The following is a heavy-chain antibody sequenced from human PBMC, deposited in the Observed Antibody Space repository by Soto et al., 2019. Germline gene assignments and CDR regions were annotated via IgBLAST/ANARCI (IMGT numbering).Heavy chain of an antibody. CDR2: IYYSGST. V-gene: IGHV4-39*01. CDR3: ARLTGGYCSSTSISLAAGVDY. CDR1: GGSISSSSYY. Sequence: SETLSLTCTVSGGSISSSSYYWGWIRQPPGKGLEWIGSIYYSGSTYYNSSLKSRFTISVDTSKNQFYLKLSSVTAADTAVYYCARLTGGYCSSTSISLAAGVDYWGQGTLVTVSS. J-gene: IGHJ4*02. D-gene: IGHD2-2*01.